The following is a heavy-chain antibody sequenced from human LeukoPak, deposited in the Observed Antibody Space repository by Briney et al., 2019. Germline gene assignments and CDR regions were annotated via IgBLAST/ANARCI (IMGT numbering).Heavy chain of an antibody. V-gene: IGHV3-43*02. CDR1: GFTFSSYA. CDR3: AKNGPRNGDYAGYCDY. D-gene: IGHD4-17*01. CDR2: ITWSGGSR. Sequence: GGSLRLSCAASGFTFSSYAMSWVRQAPGKGLEWVSLITWSGGSRFYADSVKGRFTISRDNSKNSLYLQMNSLTTEDTALYYCAKNGPRNGDYAGYCDYWGQGTLVTVSS. J-gene: IGHJ4*02.